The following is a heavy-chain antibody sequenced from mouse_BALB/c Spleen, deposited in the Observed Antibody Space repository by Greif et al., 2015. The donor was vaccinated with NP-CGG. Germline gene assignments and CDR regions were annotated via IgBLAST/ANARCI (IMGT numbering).Heavy chain of an antibody. CDR2: ISSGGGST. CDR1: GFAFSSYD. D-gene: IGHD2-3*01. J-gene: IGHJ4*01. V-gene: IGHV5-12-1*01. CDR3: ERYNGYYNYAMNY. Sequence: EVKLMESGGGLVKPGGSLKLSCAASGFAFSSYDMSWVRRTPEKRLEWVAYISSGGGSTYYPDTVKGRFTISRDNAKNTLDLQMSNKKTKNATMYCGERYNGYYNYAMNYRDQETSGTDAS.